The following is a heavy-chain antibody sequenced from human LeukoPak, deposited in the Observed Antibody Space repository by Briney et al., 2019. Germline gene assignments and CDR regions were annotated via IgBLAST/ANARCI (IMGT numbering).Heavy chain of an antibody. Sequence: SETLSLTCTVSGGSISSYYWSWIRQPAGKGLEWIGYIYYSGSTNYNPSLKSRVTISVDTSKNQFSLKLSSVTAADTAVYYCASHYYDSSGYYQSHAFDIWGQGTMVTVSS. V-gene: IGHV4-59*08. CDR1: GGSISSYY. J-gene: IGHJ3*02. CDR2: IYYSGST. D-gene: IGHD3-22*01. CDR3: ASHYYDSSGYYQSHAFDI.